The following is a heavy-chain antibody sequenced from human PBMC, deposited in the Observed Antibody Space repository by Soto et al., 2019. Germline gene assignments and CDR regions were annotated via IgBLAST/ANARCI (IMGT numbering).Heavy chain of an antibody. V-gene: IGHV4-30-2*01. J-gene: IGHJ6*02. CDR2: MYGAGLT. CDR1: RGSISSGDYS. CDR3: ARAPAGPSPRWDV. D-gene: IGHD3-10*01. Sequence: PWETLSLTCTVSRGSISSGDYSWSWIRQPPGKGLEWIGYMYGAGLTYYNPSLKSRVTISVDKSKNQFSLNLSSVTAADTALYYCARAPAGPSPRWDVWGQGTTVTVSS.